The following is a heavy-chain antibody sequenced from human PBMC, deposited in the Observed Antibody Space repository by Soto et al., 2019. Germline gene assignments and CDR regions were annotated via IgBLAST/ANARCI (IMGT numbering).Heavy chain of an antibody. Sequence: QVQLVQSGAEVRKPGASVKVSCKASGYTFTSYAMHWVRQAPGQRLEWMGWINAANGNTKYSQKFQGRVTITRDTSASTTYMELSSLRSEATAVYYCARDFYDYWGQGTLVTVSS. CDR3: ARDFYDY. J-gene: IGHJ4*02. V-gene: IGHV1-3*01. CDR1: GYTFTSYA. CDR2: INAANGNT.